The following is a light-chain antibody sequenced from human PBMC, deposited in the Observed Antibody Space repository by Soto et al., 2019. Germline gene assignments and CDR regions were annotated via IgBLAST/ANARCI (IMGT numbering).Light chain of an antibody. CDR2: AAS. CDR3: RQSYTVADT. CDR1: QSISGY. V-gene: IGKV1-39*01. J-gene: IGKJ2*01. Sequence: DIQRTRSQSSLPASVGDRVSITCRARQSISGYLSWYYQRPGKAPKLLISAASTLQNGVPSRFSGRGSGTDFSLTISSLPPEDSATYYCRQSYTVADTFGQGTKL.